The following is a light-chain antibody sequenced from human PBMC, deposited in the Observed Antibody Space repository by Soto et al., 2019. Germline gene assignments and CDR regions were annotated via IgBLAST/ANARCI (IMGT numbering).Light chain of an antibody. CDR1: QSVQSN. Sequence: EIVMTQSPGTLSVSPGERATLSCSASQSVQSNLAWLQQKPGQAPRLVIHGASTRATDFPARFSGSGSGTDFTLTSSSLQSEDLAVYYCQQYDYCPRTLGQGTKLEIK. V-gene: IGKV3-15*01. CDR3: QQYDYCPRT. J-gene: IGKJ2*01. CDR2: GAS.